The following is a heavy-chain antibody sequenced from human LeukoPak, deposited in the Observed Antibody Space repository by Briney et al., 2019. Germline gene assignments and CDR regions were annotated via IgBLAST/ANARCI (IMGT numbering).Heavy chain of an antibody. CDR2: ISYDGSNK. J-gene: IGHJ4*02. CDR3: ASRHCSGGGCYFAGADPFDY. CDR1: GFTFSSYA. D-gene: IGHD2-15*01. V-gene: IGHV3-30*14. Sequence: PGGSLRLSCAASGFTFSSYAMHWVRQAPGKGLEWVAVISYDGSNKYYADSVKGRFTISRDTFKNTLYLQMNSLRAEDTAVYFCASRHCSGGGCYFAGADPFDYWGQGTLVTVSS.